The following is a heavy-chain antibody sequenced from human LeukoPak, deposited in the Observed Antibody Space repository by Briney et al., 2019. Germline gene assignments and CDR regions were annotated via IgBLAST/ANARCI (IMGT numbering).Heavy chain of an antibody. D-gene: IGHD1/OR15-1a*01. CDR2: INPSGGST. V-gene: IGHV1-46*01. Sequence: ASVNVSCKASGYTFTSYYIHWVRQAPGQGLEWMGIINPSGGSTTYAQKFQGRVTMTRDTSTSTVYMELSSLRSEDTAVYYCARVELMEQLSPFDYWGQGTLVTVSS. CDR1: GYTFTSYY. CDR3: ARVELMEQLSPFDY. J-gene: IGHJ4*02.